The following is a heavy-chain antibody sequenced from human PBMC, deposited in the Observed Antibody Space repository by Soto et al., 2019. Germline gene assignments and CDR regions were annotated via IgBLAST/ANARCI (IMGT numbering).Heavy chain of an antibody. CDR2: IYHSGST. Sequence: QVQLQESGPGLVKPSGTLSLTCAVSSGSISSGNWWSWVRQPPGKGLEWIGEIYHSGSTDYNPSLNSRVTISVDKSKTHFSLKLTAATAADTAVYYCARNWASSYDVWGKGTTVTVSS. J-gene: IGHJ6*04. CDR3: ARNWASSYDV. D-gene: IGHD4-4*01. CDR1: SGSISSGNW. V-gene: IGHV4-4*02.